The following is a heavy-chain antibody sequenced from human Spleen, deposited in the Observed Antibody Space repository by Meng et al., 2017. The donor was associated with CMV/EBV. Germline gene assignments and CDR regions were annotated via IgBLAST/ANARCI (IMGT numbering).Heavy chain of an antibody. D-gene: IGHD3-3*01. CDR3: SRVLSGYFDY. CDR2: IYYSGST. V-gene: IGHV4-31*03. J-gene: IGHJ4*02. Sequence: CTVAGGSISSGGYYWSWTRQHAGKCLEWCGYIYYSGSTYYNPALKSRVTISVYTAKNQLSPKLSSVTAADTAVYYCSRVLSGYFDYWGQGTLVTVSS. CDR1: GGSISSGGYY.